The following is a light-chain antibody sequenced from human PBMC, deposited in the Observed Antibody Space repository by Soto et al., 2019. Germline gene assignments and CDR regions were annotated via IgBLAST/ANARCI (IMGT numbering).Light chain of an antibody. CDR3: SSYTSSSTYV. J-gene: IGLJ1*01. Sequence: QSALADPASLSGSPGQSITISCTGTSSDVGGYNYVSWYQQHPGKAPKLMIYEVSNRPSGVSNRFSGSKSGNTASLTISGLQAEDEADYYCSSYTSSSTYVFGTGTKV. V-gene: IGLV2-14*01. CDR2: EVS. CDR1: SSDVGGYNY.